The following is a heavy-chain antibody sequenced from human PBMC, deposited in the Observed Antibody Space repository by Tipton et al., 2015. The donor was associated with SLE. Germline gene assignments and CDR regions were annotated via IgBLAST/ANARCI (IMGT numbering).Heavy chain of an antibody. CDR3: ARGDSGYSVV. J-gene: IGHJ4*02. CDR1: GFTFSSYA. CDR2: IDTSGSYR. Sequence: SLRLSCTVSGFTFSSYAMRWVRQAPGKGLEWVSGIDTSGSYRYYPDSVKGRFTISRDNSRNTLYLQMSSLRAEDTAVYYCARGDSGYSVVWGQGTLVTVSS. D-gene: IGHD5-12*01. V-gene: IGHV3-23*05.